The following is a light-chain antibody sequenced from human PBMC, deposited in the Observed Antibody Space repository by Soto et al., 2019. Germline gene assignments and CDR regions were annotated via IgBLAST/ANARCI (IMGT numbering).Light chain of an antibody. CDR3: QQYNSYST. CDR1: QDIDKY. V-gene: IGKV1-5*03. J-gene: IGKJ1*01. Sequence: DIQMTQSPSSLSAYVGDRVTIPCQASQDIDKYLNWYQEKPGKAPKLLIYKASSLESGVPSRLSGSGSGTEFTLTIRSLQPDDFATYYCQQYNSYSTFGQGTKVDIK. CDR2: KAS.